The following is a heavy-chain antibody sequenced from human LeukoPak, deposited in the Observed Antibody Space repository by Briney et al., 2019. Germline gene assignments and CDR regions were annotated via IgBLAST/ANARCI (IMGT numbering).Heavy chain of an antibody. CDR1: GASTTSNSYS. V-gene: IGHV4-39*01. Sequence: SETLSLTCSVSGASTTSNSYSWIWLRQSPGKGLEGIATFYSDGSTYYNPSLKSRVTISVDASKNQISLTLTSVTAADTAIYYCARQFLIPATTENYFVSWGQGTLLTVSS. CDR3: ARQFLIPATTENYFVS. J-gene: IGHJ4*02. CDR2: FYSDGST. D-gene: IGHD5-12*01.